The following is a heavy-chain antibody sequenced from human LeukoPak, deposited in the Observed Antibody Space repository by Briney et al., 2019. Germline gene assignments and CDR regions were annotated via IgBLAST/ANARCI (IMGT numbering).Heavy chain of an antibody. CDR1: GFTFRSKA. J-gene: IGHJ6*02. CDR2: ISDDGSRK. CDR3: AKDYYGEDSTRTGMDV. Sequence: PGGSLRLSCEASGFTFRSKAMHWVRQAPGKGLEWVSMISDDGSRKHYGDSVKGRFTISRDNSKNTLFLQINSLRVEDTAMYYCAKDYYGEDSTRTGMDVWGQGTTVTVSS. V-gene: IGHV3-30*18. D-gene: IGHD4-17*01.